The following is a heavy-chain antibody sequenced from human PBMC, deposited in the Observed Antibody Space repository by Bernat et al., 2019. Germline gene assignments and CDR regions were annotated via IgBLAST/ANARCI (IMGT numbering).Heavy chain of an antibody. CDR2: ISDSGGST. D-gene: IGHD2-2*02. V-gene: IGHV3-23*01. J-gene: IGHJ4*02. CDR1: GFTFSSYA. CDR3: AKSHQLQYRGYFDY. Sequence: EVQLLESGGGLVQPGGSLRLSRAASGFTFSSYAMSWVRQAPGKGLEWVSTISDSGGSTYYADSVKGRFTISRDNAKNTLYLQMKSLRADDTAVYHCAKSHQLQYRGYFDYWGQGTLVTVSS.